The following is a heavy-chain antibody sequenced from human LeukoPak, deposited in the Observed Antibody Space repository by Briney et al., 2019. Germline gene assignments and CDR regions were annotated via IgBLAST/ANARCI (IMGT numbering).Heavy chain of an antibody. Sequence: GGSLRLSCAASGFTFSSYEMNWVRQAPGKGLEWVSYISSSGSTIYYADSVKGRFTISRDNAKNSLYLQMNSLRAEDTAVYYCASVGSSGYYFLHNFDYWGQGTLVTVSS. CDR1: GFTFSSYE. CDR3: ASVGSSGYYFLHNFDY. CDR2: ISSSGSTI. J-gene: IGHJ4*02. V-gene: IGHV3-48*03. D-gene: IGHD3-22*01.